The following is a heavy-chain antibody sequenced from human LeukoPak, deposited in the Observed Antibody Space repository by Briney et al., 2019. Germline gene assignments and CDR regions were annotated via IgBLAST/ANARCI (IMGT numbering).Heavy chain of an antibody. J-gene: IGHJ4*02. CDR3: ARDPGDSYGLYYFDY. D-gene: IGHD5-18*01. V-gene: IGHV4-59*01. CDR1: GGSISSYY. CDR2: IYYSGST. Sequence: PSETLSLTCTVSGGSISSYYLSWIRQPPGKGLEWIGYIYYSGSTNYNPSLKSRVTISVDTSKNQFSLKLSSVTAADTAVYYCARDPGDSYGLYYFDYWGQGTLVTVSS.